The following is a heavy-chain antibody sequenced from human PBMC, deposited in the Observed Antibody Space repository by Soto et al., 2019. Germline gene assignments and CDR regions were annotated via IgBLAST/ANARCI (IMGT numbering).Heavy chain of an antibody. Sequence: PSETLSLTCTVSGGSISSGGYYWSWIRQHPGKGLEWIGYIYYSGSTYYNPSLKSRVTISVDTSKNQFSLKLSSVTAADTAVYYCARDRAHYYDSSGYEGYYYGMDVRGQGTTVTVSS. CDR3: ARDRAHYYDSSGYEGYYYGMDV. J-gene: IGHJ6*02. CDR1: GGSISSGGYY. D-gene: IGHD3-22*01. CDR2: IYYSGST. V-gene: IGHV4-31*03.